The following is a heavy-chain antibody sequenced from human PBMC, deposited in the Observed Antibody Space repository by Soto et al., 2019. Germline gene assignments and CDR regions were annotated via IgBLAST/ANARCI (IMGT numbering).Heavy chain of an antibody. D-gene: IGHD1-26*01. CDR3: AIEKVGATSVHVFDI. CDR2: INAGNGNT. J-gene: IGHJ3*02. V-gene: IGHV1-3*01. Sequence: ASVKVSCKASGYSFTSYAMHWVRQAPGQRLEWMGWINAGNGNTKYSQKFQGRVTITRDTSASTAYMELSSLRSEDTAVYYCAIEKVGATSVHVFDIWGQGTMVTVS. CDR1: GYSFTSYA.